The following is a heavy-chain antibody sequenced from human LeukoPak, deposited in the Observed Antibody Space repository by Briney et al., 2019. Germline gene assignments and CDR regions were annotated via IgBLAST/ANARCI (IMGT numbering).Heavy chain of an antibody. CDR2: IYYSGST. CDR3: ARDPGRDDFWSGLNWFDP. J-gene: IGHJ5*02. CDR1: GGSISSSSYY. Sequence: SETLSLTCTVSGGSISSSSYYWGWIRQPPGKGLEWIGNIYYSGSTYYNPSLKSRVTISVDTSKNQFSLKLSSVTAADTAVYYCARDPGRDDFWSGLNWFDPWGQGTLVTVSS. V-gene: IGHV4-39*07. D-gene: IGHD3-3*01.